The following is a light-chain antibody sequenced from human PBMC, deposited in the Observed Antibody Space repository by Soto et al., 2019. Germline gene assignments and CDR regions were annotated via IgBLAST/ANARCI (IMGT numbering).Light chain of an antibody. V-gene: IGKV3-20*01. J-gene: IGKJ2*01. CDR1: QSVSSSY. Sequence: EIVLTQSPGTLSLSPGERATLSCRASQSVSSSYLAWYQPKPGQAPRLLIYGASSRATGIPDRFSGSGSGTDFALTSSRLEPEDFAVYYCQQYGSSPPYTFGQGTKLEIK. CDR2: GAS. CDR3: QQYGSSPPYT.